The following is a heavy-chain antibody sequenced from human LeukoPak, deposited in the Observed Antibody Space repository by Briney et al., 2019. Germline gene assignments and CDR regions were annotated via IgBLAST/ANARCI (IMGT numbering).Heavy chain of an antibody. CDR3: ARDSLSYYGMDV. V-gene: IGHV3-21*01. CDR1: GSTFSSYS. Sequence: PGGSLRLSCAASGSTFSSYSMNWVRQAPGKGLEWVSSISSSSSYIYYADSVKGRFTISRDNAKNSLYLQMNSLRAEDTAVYYCARDSLSYYGMDVWGQGTTVTVSS. J-gene: IGHJ6*02. CDR2: ISSSSSYI.